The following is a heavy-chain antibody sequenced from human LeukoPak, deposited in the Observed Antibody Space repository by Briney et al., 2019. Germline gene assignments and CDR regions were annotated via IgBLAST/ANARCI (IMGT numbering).Heavy chain of an antibody. D-gene: IGHD6-13*01. J-gene: IGHJ6*03. CDR3: ARAAGGSWYRMDYYYYMDV. Sequence: ASVKVSCKASGYTFTSYGISWVRQAPGQGLEWMGWISAYNGNTNYAQKLQGRVTMTTDTSTSTAYMELRSLRPDDTAVYYCARAAGGSWYRMDYYYYMDVWGKGTTVTVSS. V-gene: IGHV1-18*01. CDR1: GYTFTSYG. CDR2: ISAYNGNT.